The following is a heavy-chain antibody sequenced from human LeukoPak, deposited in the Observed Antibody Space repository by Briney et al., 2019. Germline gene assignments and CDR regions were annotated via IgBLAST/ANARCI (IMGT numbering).Heavy chain of an antibody. V-gene: IGHV4-59*12. CDR1: GGSNY. J-gene: IGHJ6*02. Sequence: SETLSLTCTVSGGSNYWSWLRQPPGKGLEWIAYIHYSGSPNYNPSLKSRVTISVDTSKNQFSLKLSSVTAADTAVYYCARLVRLSSSWYNYYYGMDVWGQGTTVTVSS. CDR3: ARLVRLSSSWYNYYYGMDV. D-gene: IGHD6-13*01. CDR2: IHYSGSP.